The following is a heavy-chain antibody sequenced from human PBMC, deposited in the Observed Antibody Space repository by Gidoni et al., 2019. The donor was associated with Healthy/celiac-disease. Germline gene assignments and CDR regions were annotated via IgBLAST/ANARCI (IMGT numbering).Heavy chain of an antibody. CDR3: ARSRKDYDFWSGYYGPYYFDY. J-gene: IGHJ4*02. Sequence: QVQLVQSGAEVKKPGASVKVSCKASGYTFTGYYMHWVRQAPGQGLEWMGWINPNSGGTNYAQKFQGWVTMTRDTSISTAYMELSRLRSDDTAVYYCARSRKDYDFWSGYYGPYYFDYWGQGTLVTVSS. CDR1: GYTFTGYY. D-gene: IGHD3-3*01. V-gene: IGHV1-2*04. CDR2: INPNSGGT.